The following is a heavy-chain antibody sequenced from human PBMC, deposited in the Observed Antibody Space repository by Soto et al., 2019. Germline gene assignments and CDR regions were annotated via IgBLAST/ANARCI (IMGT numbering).Heavy chain of an antibody. CDR1: GFTFSSYD. D-gene: IGHD1-1*01. V-gene: IGHV3-21*01. CDR3: VRSGTAHMLRHTGFEP. CDR2: ITTSGSYI. J-gene: IGHJ5*02. Sequence: EVQLVESGGGLVKPGGSLRLSCAASGFTFSSYDMNWVRQAPGKGLEYVSSITTSGSYIYYGDSVRGRFTISRDNAKNSLFLQVDSLRAEDTAVYYCVRSGTAHMLRHTGFEPWGQGTLVTVSS.